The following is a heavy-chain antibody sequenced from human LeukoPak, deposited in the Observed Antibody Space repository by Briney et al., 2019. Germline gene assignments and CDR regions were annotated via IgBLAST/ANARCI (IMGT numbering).Heavy chain of an antibody. J-gene: IGHJ4*02. CDR1: GFTFSDYY. Sequence: PGGSLRLSCAASGFTFSDYYMSWIGQAPGKGLEWVSYISSSGSTIYYADSVKGRFTISRDNAKNSLYLQMNSLRAEDTAVYYCARDMIVVYHYFDYWGQGTLVTVSS. CDR2: ISSSGSTI. V-gene: IGHV3-11*04. D-gene: IGHD3-22*01. CDR3: ARDMIVVYHYFDY.